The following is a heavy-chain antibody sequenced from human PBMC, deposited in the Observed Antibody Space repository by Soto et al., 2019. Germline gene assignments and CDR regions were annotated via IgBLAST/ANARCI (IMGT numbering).Heavy chain of an antibody. J-gene: IGHJ6*02. V-gene: IGHV1-69*01. D-gene: IGHD4-4*01. Sequence: QVQLVQSGAEVKKPGSSVKVSCKASGGTFSSYAISWVRQAPGQGLEWMGGIIPIFGTANYAQKFQGRVTITADESTSTAYMELSSLRSEDTAVYYYARERADYRGYYYYGMDVWGQGTTVTVSS. CDR2: IIPIFGTA. CDR1: GGTFSSYA. CDR3: ARERADYRGYYYYGMDV.